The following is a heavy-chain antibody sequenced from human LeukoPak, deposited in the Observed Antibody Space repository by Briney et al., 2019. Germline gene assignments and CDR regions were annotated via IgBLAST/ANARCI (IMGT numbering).Heavy chain of an antibody. CDR2: ISSGGSTI. Sequence: GGSLRLSCAASGFTFSSYEMNWVRQTPGRGLEWLSYISSGGSTIYYADSVKGRFTISRDNAKNSLYLQMNSLSAEDTAVYHCAREGIDYWGQGPLVTVSS. CDR3: AREGIDY. J-gene: IGHJ4*02. D-gene: IGHD3-10*01. V-gene: IGHV3-48*03. CDR1: GFTFSSYE.